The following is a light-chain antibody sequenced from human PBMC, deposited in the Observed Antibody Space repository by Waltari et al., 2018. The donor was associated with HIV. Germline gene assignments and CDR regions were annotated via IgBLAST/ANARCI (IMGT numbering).Light chain of an antibody. CDR2: GAS. J-gene: IGKJ5*01. CDR1: QRVNNNY. Sequence: EIVLTQSPGTLSLAPGERATLSCRASQRVNNNYLAWYNQKPGQPPRLLIYGASSRATGIPDRFSGSGSGTGFTLTISRLVPEGCAIDYCDQYGTSSSITFGQGTRLEIK. V-gene: IGKV3-20*01. CDR3: DQYGTSSSIT.